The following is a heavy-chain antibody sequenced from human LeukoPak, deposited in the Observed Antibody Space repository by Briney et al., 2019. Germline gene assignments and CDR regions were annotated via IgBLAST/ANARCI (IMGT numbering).Heavy chain of an antibody. D-gene: IGHD1/OR15-1a*01. CDR1: GFPFSVAW. CDR3: AKDWFATTDY. Sequence: PGGSLRLSCAASGFPFSVAWMHWFRQVQGKGLMWVSRTTTDETTTYADSVRGRFSISRDNAKSTVYLQMNSLRVEDTAVYYCAKDWFATTDYWGQGILVTVSS. CDR2: TTTDETT. J-gene: IGHJ4*02. V-gene: IGHV3-74*01.